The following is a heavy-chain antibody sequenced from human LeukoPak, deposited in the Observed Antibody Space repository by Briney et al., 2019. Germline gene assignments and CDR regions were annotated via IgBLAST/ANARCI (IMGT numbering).Heavy chain of an antibody. Sequence: ASVKVSCKASGYTFTGYYMHWVRQAPGQGLEWMGWINPNSGGTNYAQKFQGRGTMTRYTSISTAYMELSRLRSDDTAVYYCARDRGGSGWYGGAFDIWGQGTIVTVSS. CDR2: INPNSGGT. CDR1: GYTFTGYY. V-gene: IGHV1-2*02. J-gene: IGHJ3*02. D-gene: IGHD6-19*01. CDR3: ARDRGGSGWYGGAFDI.